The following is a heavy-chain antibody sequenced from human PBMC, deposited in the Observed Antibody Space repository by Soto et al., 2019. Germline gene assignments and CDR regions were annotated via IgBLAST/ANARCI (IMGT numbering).Heavy chain of an antibody. Sequence: PSETLSLTCTVSGGSISSGGYYWSWIRQHPGKGLEWIGYIYYSGSTYYSPSLKSRVTISVDTSKNQFSLKLSSVTAADTAVYYCASTMVRGLGWFDPWGQGTLVTVSS. D-gene: IGHD3-10*01. CDR3: ASTMVRGLGWFDP. J-gene: IGHJ5*02. V-gene: IGHV4-31*03. CDR1: GGSISSGGYY. CDR2: IYYSGST.